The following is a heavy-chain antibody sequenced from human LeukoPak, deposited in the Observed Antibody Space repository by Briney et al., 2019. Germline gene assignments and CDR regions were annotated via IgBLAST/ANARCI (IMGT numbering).Heavy chain of an antibody. CDR2: ISGIDT. J-gene: IGHJ4*02. D-gene: IGHD6-19*01. CDR3: AKDAPDSGGWFFFDS. CDR1: GFTFSTYA. Sequence: GGSLRLSCAASGFTFSTYAMNWVRQAPGKGLEWVSTISGIDTFYADSVKGRFTISRDNSKNTLYLQMISLRAEDTAVYYCAKDAPDSGGWFFFDSWGQGTLVTVSS. V-gene: IGHV3-23*01.